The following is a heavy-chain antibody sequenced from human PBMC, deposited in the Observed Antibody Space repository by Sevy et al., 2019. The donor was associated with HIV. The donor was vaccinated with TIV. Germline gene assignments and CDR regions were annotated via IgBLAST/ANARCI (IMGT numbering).Heavy chain of an antibody. CDR1: RFTFSRYE. V-gene: IGHV3-48*03. J-gene: IGHJ4*02. CDR3: ARTILGYYFDY. CDR2: ISSSGSNI. D-gene: IGHD3-3*01. Sequence: GGSLRLSCSASRFTFSRYEMNWVRQAPGKGLEWIAFISSSGSNIYYADSVKGRFAISRVNARNSLFLQMNSLRVEDTAVYYCARTILGYYFDYWGQGALVTVSS.